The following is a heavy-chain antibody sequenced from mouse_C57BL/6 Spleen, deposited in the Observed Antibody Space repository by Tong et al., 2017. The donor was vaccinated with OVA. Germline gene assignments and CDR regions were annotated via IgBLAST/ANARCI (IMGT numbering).Heavy chain of an antibody. Sequence: QGLEWIGNINPSNGGTNYNEKFKSKATLTVDKSSSTAYMQLSSLTCEDSAVYYWARDYYGSSWGYYFEYWGQGTTLTVS. J-gene: IGHJ2*01. CDR3: ARDYYGSSWGYYFEY. D-gene: IGHD1-1*01. CDR2: INPSNGGT. V-gene: IGHV1-53*01.